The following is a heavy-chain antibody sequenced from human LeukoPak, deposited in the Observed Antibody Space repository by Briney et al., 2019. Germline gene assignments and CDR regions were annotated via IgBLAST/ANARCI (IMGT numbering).Heavy chain of an antibody. D-gene: IGHD4-11*01. CDR3: ARGRFNTVRSSLDP. Sequence: ASVKVSCKASGYTFTSYDINWVRQATGQGLEWMGWMNPNSGNTGYAQKFQGRVTMTRNTSIGTAYMELSSLRSEDTAVYYCARGRFNTVRSSLDPWGQGTLVTVSS. V-gene: IGHV1-8*01. J-gene: IGHJ5*02. CDR1: GYTFTSYD. CDR2: MNPNSGNT.